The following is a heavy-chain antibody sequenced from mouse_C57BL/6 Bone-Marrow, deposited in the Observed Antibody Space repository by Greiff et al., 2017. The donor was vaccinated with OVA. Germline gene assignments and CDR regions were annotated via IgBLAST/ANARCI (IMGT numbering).Heavy chain of an antibody. CDR3: ARYYDGYYVYYAMDY. Sequence: VQLQQPGAELVKPGASVKLSCKASGYTFTSYWITWVKQRPGQGLEWIGDIYPGSGSTNYNEKFKSKATLTVDTSSSTAYMQLSSLTSEDSAVYYCARYYDGYYVYYAMDYWGQGTSVTVSS. V-gene: IGHV1-55*01. J-gene: IGHJ4*01. CDR2: IYPGSGST. D-gene: IGHD2-3*01. CDR1: GYTFTSYW.